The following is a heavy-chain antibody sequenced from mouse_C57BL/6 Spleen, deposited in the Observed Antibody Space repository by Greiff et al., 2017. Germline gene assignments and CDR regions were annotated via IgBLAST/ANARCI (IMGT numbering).Heavy chain of an antibody. J-gene: IGHJ2*01. Sequence: EVKVVESEGGLVQPGSSMKLSCTASGFTFSDYYMAWVRQVPEKGLEWVANINYDGSSTYYLDSLKSRFIISRDNAKNILYLQMSSLKSEDTATYYCARGLGSCDYWGQGTTLTVSS. CDR3: ARGLGSCDY. CDR1: GFTFSDYY. V-gene: IGHV5-16*01. CDR2: INYDGSST. D-gene: IGHD4-1*01.